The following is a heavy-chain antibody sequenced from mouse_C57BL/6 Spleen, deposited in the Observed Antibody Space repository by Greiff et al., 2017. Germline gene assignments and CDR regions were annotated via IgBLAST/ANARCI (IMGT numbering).Heavy chain of an antibody. D-gene: IGHD2-12*01. J-gene: IGHJ4*01. Sequence: VQLQQSGPELVKPGASVKISCKASGYTFTDYYMNWVKQSHGKSLEWIGDINPNNGGTSYNQKFKGKATLTVDKSSSTAYMERRSLTSEDSAVYYCARWGYSYPYYAMDYWGQGTSVTVSS. CDR1: GYTFTDYY. CDR2: INPNNGGT. V-gene: IGHV1-26*01. CDR3: ARWGYSYPYYAMDY.